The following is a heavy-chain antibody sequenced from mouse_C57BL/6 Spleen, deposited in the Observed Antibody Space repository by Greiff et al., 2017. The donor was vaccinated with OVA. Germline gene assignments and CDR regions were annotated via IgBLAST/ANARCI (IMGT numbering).Heavy chain of an antibody. CDR2: IDPETGGT. Sequence: QVHVKQSGAELVRPGASVTLSCKASGYTFTDYEMHWVKQTPVHGLEWIGAIDPETGGTAYNQKFKGKAILTADKSSSTAYMELRSLTSEDSAVYYCTIYYGNGIYAMDYWGQGTSVTVSS. CDR1: GYTFTDYE. D-gene: IGHD2-1*01. V-gene: IGHV1-15*01. CDR3: TIYYGNGIYAMDY. J-gene: IGHJ4*01.